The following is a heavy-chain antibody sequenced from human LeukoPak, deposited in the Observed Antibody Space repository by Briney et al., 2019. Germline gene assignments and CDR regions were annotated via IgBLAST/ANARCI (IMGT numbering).Heavy chain of an antibody. Sequence: GGSLRLSCAVSGFTFSNYGMHWVRQAPGKGLEWVALISYDGSNKYFADSVKGRFTISRDNSKNTLYLQMHSLRAEDTAVYYCAKDNVAAAGRYFDYWGQGTLVTVSS. J-gene: IGHJ4*02. D-gene: IGHD6-13*01. CDR2: ISYDGSNK. V-gene: IGHV3-30*18. CDR1: GFTFSNYG. CDR3: AKDNVAAAGRYFDY.